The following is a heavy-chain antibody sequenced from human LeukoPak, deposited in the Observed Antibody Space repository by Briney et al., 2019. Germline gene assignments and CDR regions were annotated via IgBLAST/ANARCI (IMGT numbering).Heavy chain of an antibody. Sequence: PSETLSLTCTVSGGSISSYYWSWIRRPPGKGLEWIGYIYYSGSTNYNPSLKSRVTISVDTSKNQFSLKLSSVTAADTAVYYCARVRYFDWLSIDYWGQGTLVTVSS. J-gene: IGHJ4*02. CDR3: ARVRYFDWLSIDY. CDR1: GGSISSYY. D-gene: IGHD3-9*01. V-gene: IGHV4-59*01. CDR2: IYYSGST.